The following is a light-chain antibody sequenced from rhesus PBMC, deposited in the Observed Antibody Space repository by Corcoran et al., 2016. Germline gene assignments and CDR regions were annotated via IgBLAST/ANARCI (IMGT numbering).Light chain of an antibody. CDR2: GAS. CDR1: QSVGSY. J-gene: IGKJ1*01. CDR3: QMYSNSPWT. Sequence: QVILTQSPATLSLSPGERATLSCRASQSVGSYLAWYQQNPGQAPRLLFYGASPRAPGLPDRFSGSGSGTGVIFPLSSLKPDDFAVYYCQMYSNSPWTFGQGTKVEIK. V-gene: IGKV3-53*01.